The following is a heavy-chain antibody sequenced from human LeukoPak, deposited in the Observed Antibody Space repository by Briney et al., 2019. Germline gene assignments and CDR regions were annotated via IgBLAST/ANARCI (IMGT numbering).Heavy chain of an antibody. J-gene: IGHJ4*02. CDR2: INPRDEST. CDR3: AREIAPAGKTFDY. CDR1: GFSLTSNY. V-gene: IGHV1-46*01. D-gene: IGHD6-13*01. Sequence: ASVKLSCEAFGFSLTSNYMHWVRQAPGQGLEWLGLINPRDESTDYPQKLRGRVTVTRDTSTNTVYMQLSGLRSEDTAMYFCAREIAPAGKTFDYWGQGALVTVS.